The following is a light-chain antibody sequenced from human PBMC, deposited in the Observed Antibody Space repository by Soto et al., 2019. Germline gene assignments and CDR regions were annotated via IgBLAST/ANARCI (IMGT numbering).Light chain of an antibody. V-gene: IGKV3-15*01. CDR2: GAS. CDR1: QSVSSN. J-gene: IGKJ1*01. Sequence: EIVMPQSPTILSMSPLEKATPCCRASQSVSSNLAWYQQKPGQAPRLLIYGASTRATGIPARFSGSGSGTEFSLTISSLQSEDFAVYYCQQYNDWPRTFGQGTKVDIK. CDR3: QQYNDWPRT.